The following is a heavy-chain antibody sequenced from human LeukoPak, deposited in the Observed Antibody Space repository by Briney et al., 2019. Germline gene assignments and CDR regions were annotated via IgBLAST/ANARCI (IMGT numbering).Heavy chain of an antibody. CDR1: GFTFSSYG. D-gene: IGHD3-10*01. CDR2: IWYDGSNK. V-gene: IGHV3-33*01. CDR3: ARVATMVRVPLDALDI. J-gene: IGHJ3*02. Sequence: PGGSLRLSCAASGFTFSSYGMHWVRQAPGKGLEWVAVIWYDGSNKYHADSVQGRFTISRDNSKNMAYLQMNSLRVEDTAVYYCARVATMVRVPLDALDIWGQGTMVSVSS.